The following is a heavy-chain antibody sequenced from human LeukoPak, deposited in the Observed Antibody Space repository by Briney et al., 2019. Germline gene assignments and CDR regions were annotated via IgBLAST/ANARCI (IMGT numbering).Heavy chain of an antibody. V-gene: IGHV3-33*06. Sequence: VGSLRLSCAASGFTFSSYGMHWVRQAPGKGLEGVAVIWYDGSNKYYADSVKGRFTISRDNSKNTLYLQMNSLRAEDTAVYYCVKDQSNYYYMDVWGKGTTVTVSS. J-gene: IGHJ6*03. CDR1: GFTFSSYG. CDR3: VKDQSNYYYMDV. CDR2: IWYDGSNK.